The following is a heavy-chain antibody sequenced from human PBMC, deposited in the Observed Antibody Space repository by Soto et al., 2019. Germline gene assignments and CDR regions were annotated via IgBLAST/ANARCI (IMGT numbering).Heavy chain of an antibody. CDR2: IYYSGST. V-gene: IGHV4-59*01. CDR3: ARDPSEARPRYYFDY. Sequence: SETLSLTCTVSGGSISSYYWSWIRQPPGKGLEWIGYIYYSGSTNYNPSLKSRVTISVDTSKNQFSLKLSSVTAADTAVYYCARDPSEARPRYYFDYWGQGTLVTVSS. J-gene: IGHJ4*02. D-gene: IGHD6-6*01. CDR1: GGSISSYY.